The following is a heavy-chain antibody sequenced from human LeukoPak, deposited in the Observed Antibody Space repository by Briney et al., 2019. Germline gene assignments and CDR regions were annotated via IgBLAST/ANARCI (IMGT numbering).Heavy chain of an antibody. CDR3: AKDSQAGYSNSRTN. CDR2: ISGSGGST. D-gene: IGHD6-13*01. Sequence: PVGSLRLSCAASGFTFSSYAMSWVRQAPGQGLEWVSGISGSGGSTHYADSVKGRFTISRDNSEHTLYLQMNSLRADDTAIYYCAKDSQAGYSNSRTNWGRGALVTVSS. V-gene: IGHV3-23*01. CDR1: GFTFSSYA. J-gene: IGHJ4*02.